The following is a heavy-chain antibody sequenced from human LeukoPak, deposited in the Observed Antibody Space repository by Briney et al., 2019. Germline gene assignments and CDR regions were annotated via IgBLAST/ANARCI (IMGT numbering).Heavy chain of an antibody. CDR1: GFTFSSYS. CDR3: ARGGLVRGVSGFDP. V-gene: IGHV3-21*01. J-gene: IGHJ5*02. Sequence: GGSLTLSCAASGFTFSSYSMNWVRQAPGKGLEWVSSISSSSSYIYYADPVKCRFTISRDNAKNSLYLQMNSLRAEDTAVYYCARGGLVRGVSGFDPWGQGTLVTVSS. CDR2: ISSSSSYI. D-gene: IGHD3-10*01.